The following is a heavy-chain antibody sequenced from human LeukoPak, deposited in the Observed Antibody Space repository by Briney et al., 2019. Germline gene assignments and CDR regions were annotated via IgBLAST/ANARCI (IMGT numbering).Heavy chain of an antibody. CDR3: ARGISIAAAGTDFFDY. CDR2: ISYDGSNK. Sequence: QPGRSLRLSCAAPGFTFSSYAMHWVRQAPGKGLEWVAVISYDGSNKYYADSVKGRFTISRDNSKNTLYLQMNSLRAEDTAVYYCARGISIAAAGTDFFDYWGQGTLVTVSS. D-gene: IGHD6-13*01. V-gene: IGHV3-30-3*01. CDR1: GFTFSSYA. J-gene: IGHJ4*02.